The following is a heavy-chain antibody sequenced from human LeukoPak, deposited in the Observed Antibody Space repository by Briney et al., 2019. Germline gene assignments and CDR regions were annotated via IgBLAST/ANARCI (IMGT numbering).Heavy chain of an antibody. CDR3: ARDWVTMVRGVPLDWFDP. Sequence: SETLSPTCTVSGGSISGSYWSWIRQPPGKGLEWIGRIYTSGSTNYNPSLKSRVTMSVDTSKNQFSLKLSSVTAADTAVYYCARDWVTMVRGVPLDWFDPWGQGTLVTVSS. CDR1: GGSISGSY. CDR2: IYTSGST. D-gene: IGHD3-10*01. V-gene: IGHV4-4*07. J-gene: IGHJ5*02.